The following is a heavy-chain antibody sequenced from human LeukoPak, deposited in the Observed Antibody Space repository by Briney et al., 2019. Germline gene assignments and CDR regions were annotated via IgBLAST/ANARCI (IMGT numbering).Heavy chain of an antibody. CDR2: IYPGASDT. CDR1: GYSFTNYW. V-gene: IGHV5-51*01. CDR3: ARRIAAAGIGFDP. Sequence: GESLKISCKGSGYSFTNYWIGWVRQMPGKGLEWMGIIYPGASDTRYSPSFQGQVTISADKSISTAYLQWSSLKASDTAMYYCARRIAAAGIGFDPWGQGTLVTVSS. D-gene: IGHD6-13*01. J-gene: IGHJ5*02.